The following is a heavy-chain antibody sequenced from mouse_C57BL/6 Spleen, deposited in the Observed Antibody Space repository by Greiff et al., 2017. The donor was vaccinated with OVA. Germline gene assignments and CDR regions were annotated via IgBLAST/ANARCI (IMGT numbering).Heavy chain of an antibody. CDR2: IYPRDGST. D-gene: IGHD2-2*01. CDR1: GYTFTDHP. V-gene: IGHV1-78*01. J-gene: IGHJ4*01. CDR3: ARAGIYYGYYYAMDY. Sequence: QVQLQQSDAELVKPGASVKISCKVSGYTFTDHPIHWMKQSPEQGLEWIGYIYPRDGSTKYNEKFKGKATLTADKSSSTAYMQLNSLTSDDSAVYVCARAGIYYGYYYAMDYWGQGTSVTVSS.